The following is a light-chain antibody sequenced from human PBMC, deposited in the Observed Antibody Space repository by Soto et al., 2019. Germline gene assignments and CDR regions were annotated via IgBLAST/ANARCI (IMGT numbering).Light chain of an antibody. Sequence: EIVLTQSPGTLSLSPGDRATLSCRASQSVSRSYLAWYHHKPGQAPRLLIYGASSRATGIPDSFSGSGSGTDFTLTISRLEPEEFAVYYCQQYGSSPPYTFGQGTKLEIK. J-gene: IGKJ2*01. CDR1: QSVSRSY. CDR3: QQYGSSPPYT. CDR2: GAS. V-gene: IGKV3-20*01.